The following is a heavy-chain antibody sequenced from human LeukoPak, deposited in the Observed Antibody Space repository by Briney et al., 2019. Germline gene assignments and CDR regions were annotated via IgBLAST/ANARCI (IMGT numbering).Heavy chain of an antibody. J-gene: IGHJ4*02. CDR1: GFTFSSYA. D-gene: IGHD2-8*02. V-gene: IGHV3-23*01. CDR3: AKDVTGLVSHFDY. Sequence: GGSLRLSCAASGFTFSSYAMHWVRQAPGKGLEWVSAISGIGGTTYYADSVKGRFTISRDNSKNTLYLQMNSLRAADTAVYYCAKDVTGLVSHFDYWGQGTLVTVSS. CDR2: ISGIGGTT.